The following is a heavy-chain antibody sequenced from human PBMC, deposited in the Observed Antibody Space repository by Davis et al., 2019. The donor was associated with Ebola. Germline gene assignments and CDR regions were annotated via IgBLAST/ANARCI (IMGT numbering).Heavy chain of an antibody. Sequence: PGGSLRLSCVGSEFTFRSYWFHWVRQAPGKGLEWVSRIDTAGGMTNYADSVRGRFTISRDNAKNTLFLQMNSLRADDTAVYYYARDVGGRAGYWGQGTLVTVSS. CDR2: IDTAGGMT. CDR1: EFTFRSYW. CDR3: ARDVGGRAGY. J-gene: IGHJ4*02. V-gene: IGHV3-74*01.